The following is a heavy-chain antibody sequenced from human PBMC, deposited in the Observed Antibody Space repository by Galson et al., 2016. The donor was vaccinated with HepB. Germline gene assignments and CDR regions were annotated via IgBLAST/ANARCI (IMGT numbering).Heavy chain of an antibody. CDR2: IYPGDSDT. V-gene: IGHV5-51*01. J-gene: IGHJ6*03. CDR1: GYTFSDYW. CDR3: ARQGQHNYYYYMDA. Sequence: QSGAEVKKPGESLQISCKGSGYTFSDYWIGWVRQMPGKGLEWMGIIYPGDSDTRYRPSFQGQVTISADKSISTVYLQWSSLKASDTAMYYCARQGQHNYYYYMDAWGKGTTVTVSS. D-gene: IGHD1-1*01.